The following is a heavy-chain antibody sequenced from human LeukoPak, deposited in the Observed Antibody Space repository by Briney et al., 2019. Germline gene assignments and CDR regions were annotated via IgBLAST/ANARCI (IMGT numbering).Heavy chain of an antibody. CDR2: ISYDGSNE. CDR3: ARGGRYTSSWYYFDY. Sequence: GGSLRHSCAASGFTFSSYAMHWVRQAPGKGLEWVALISYDGSNEYYADSVKGRLTISRDNSKNTLYLQMNSLRAEDTAVYYCARGGRYTSSWYYFDYWGQGTLVIVSS. V-gene: IGHV3-30-3*01. CDR1: GFTFSSYA. D-gene: IGHD6-13*01. J-gene: IGHJ4*02.